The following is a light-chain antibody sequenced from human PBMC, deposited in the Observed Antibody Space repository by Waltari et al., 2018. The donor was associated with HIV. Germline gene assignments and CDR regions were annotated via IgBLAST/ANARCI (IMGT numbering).Light chain of an antibody. V-gene: IGKV2-28*01. CDR2: LGS. CDR1: QSLLHSNGYNY. CDR3: MQALQKIL. J-gene: IGKJ5*01. Sequence: DIVMTQSPLSLPVTPGEPASISCRSSQSLLHSNGYNYLDWYLQKPGQSPQLLIYLGSNRASGVPDRFSGSGSGTDFTLKIIRVEAEDVGVYYCMQALQKILFGQGTRLEIK.